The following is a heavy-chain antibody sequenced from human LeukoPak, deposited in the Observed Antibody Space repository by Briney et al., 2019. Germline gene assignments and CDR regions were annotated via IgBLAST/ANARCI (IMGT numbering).Heavy chain of an antibody. Sequence: SETLSLTCTVSGGSISSYYWSWIRQPPGKGLEWIGYIYYSGSTNYNPSLKSRVTISVDTSKNQFSLKLSSVTAADTAVYYCARDRYYDILTGYYGFDPWGQGTLVTVSS. CDR1: GGSISSYY. CDR2: IYYSGST. J-gene: IGHJ5*02. D-gene: IGHD3-9*01. CDR3: ARDRYYDILTGYYGFDP. V-gene: IGHV4-59*01.